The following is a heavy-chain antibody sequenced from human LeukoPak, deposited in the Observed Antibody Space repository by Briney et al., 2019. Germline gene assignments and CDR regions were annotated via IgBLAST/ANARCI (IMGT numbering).Heavy chain of an antibody. Sequence: PSQTLSLTCTVSGGSISSGGYYWSWIRQHPGKGLEWIGYIYYGGSTYYNPSLKSRVTISVDTSKNQFSLKLSSVTAADTAVYYCARAPPPVVPAAKGLYYYYYMDVWGKGTTVTVSS. CDR2: IYYGGST. CDR1: GGSISSGGYY. J-gene: IGHJ6*03. D-gene: IGHD2-2*01. V-gene: IGHV4-31*03. CDR3: ARAPPPVVPAAKGLYYYYYMDV.